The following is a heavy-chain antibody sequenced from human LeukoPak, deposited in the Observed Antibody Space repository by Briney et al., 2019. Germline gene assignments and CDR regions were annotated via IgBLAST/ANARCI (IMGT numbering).Heavy chain of an antibody. D-gene: IGHD3-22*01. Sequence: PGGSLRLSCAASGFTFSRYWMHWVRQAPGKGLVWVSCIQSDGSSAMYMDSVKGRFTISRDNSKNTLYVQMNSLRVEGTAVYYCAKDPGDSSGYGGVGYFGMDVWGQGTTVTVSS. CDR2: IQSDGSSA. V-gene: IGHV3-74*03. CDR1: GFTFSRYW. J-gene: IGHJ6*02. CDR3: AKDPGDSSGYGGVGYFGMDV.